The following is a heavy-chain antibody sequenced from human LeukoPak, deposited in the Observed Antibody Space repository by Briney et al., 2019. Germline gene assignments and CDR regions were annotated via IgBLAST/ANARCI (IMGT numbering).Heavy chain of an antibody. D-gene: IGHD2-8*02. CDR2: ISSSSTTI. CDR3: AREGLTGGFDY. J-gene: IGHJ4*02. CDR1: GFTFSTYN. V-gene: IGHV3-48*04. Sequence: GGSLRLSCAASGFTFSTYNMNWVRQAPGKGLEWLSYISSSSTTIYYADSVKGRFTISRDNAKNSLYLQMNSLRAEDTAVYYCAREGLTGGFDYWGQGTLVTVSS.